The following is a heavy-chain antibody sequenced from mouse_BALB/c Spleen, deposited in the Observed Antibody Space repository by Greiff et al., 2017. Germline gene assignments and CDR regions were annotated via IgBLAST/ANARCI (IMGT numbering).Heavy chain of an antibody. Sequence: VQLKESGPGLVAPSQSLSITCTVSGFSLTGYGVNWVRQPPGKGLEWLGMIWGDGSTDYNSALKSRLSISKDNSKSQVFLKMNSLQTDDTARYYCASFNITTVDWYFDVWGAGTTVTVSS. CDR1: GFSLTGYG. CDR3: ASFNITTVDWYFDV. D-gene: IGHD1-1*01. J-gene: IGHJ1*01. CDR2: IWGDGST. V-gene: IGHV2-6-7*01.